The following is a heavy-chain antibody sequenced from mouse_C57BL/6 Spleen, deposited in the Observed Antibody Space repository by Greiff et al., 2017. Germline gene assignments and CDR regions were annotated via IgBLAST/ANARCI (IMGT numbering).Heavy chain of an antibody. CDR1: GYTFTSYW. Sequence: QVQLQQPGTELVRPGSSVKLSCKASGYTFTSYWMDWVKQRPGQGLEWIGNIYPSDSDTPYNQKFKDKATLTVDKSSSTAYMQLSSLTSEDSAVYYCARWSNYYAMDDWGQGTSVTVSS. D-gene: IGHD2-5*01. V-gene: IGHV1-61*01. J-gene: IGHJ4*01. CDR2: IYPSDSDT. CDR3: ARWSNYYAMDD.